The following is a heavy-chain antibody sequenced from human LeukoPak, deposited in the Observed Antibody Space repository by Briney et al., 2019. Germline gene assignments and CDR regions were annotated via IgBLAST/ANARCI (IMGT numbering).Heavy chain of an antibody. CDR3: ASPGRVTHFDY. D-gene: IGHD2-21*02. J-gene: IGHJ4*02. V-gene: IGHV4-34*01. CDR2: ISQSEGT. Sequence: PSETLSLTCAVYGGSFGGPYWTWIRQPPGKGLEWIGEISQSEGTRYNPSLQSRVTISVDTSKNQFSLNLRSVTAADTAVYYCASPGRVTHFDYWGQGTLVTVSS. CDR1: GGSFGGPY.